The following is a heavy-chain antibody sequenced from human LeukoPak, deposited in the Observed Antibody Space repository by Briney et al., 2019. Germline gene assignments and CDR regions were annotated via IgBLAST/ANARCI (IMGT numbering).Heavy chain of an antibody. J-gene: IGHJ3*02. CDR1: GGTFSSYA. Sequence: SAKVSCKASGGTFSSYAISWVRQAPGQGLEWMGRIIPIFGTANYAQKFQGRVTITTDESTSTAYMELSSLRSEDTAVYYCAILGLYDLGAFDIWGQGTMVTVSS. CDR2: IIPIFGTA. D-gene: IGHD3-16*01. V-gene: IGHV1-69*05. CDR3: AILGLYDLGAFDI.